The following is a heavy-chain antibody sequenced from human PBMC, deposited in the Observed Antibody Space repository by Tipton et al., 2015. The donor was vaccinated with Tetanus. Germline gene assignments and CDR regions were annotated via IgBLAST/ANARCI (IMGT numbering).Heavy chain of an antibody. Sequence: SLRLSCAASGFTFSNYGMIWVRQAPGKGLEWVSGVSGSDGATFYADSVRGRFTISRDNSGNTVYLQMNSLRAEDTAVCYCAKDRTEHCTHGVCYTANKWGQGPLVSVSS. V-gene: IGHV3-23*01. D-gene: IGHD2-8*01. CDR1: GFTFSNYG. CDR3: AKDRTEHCTHGVCYTANK. J-gene: IGHJ4*02. CDR2: VSGSDGAT.